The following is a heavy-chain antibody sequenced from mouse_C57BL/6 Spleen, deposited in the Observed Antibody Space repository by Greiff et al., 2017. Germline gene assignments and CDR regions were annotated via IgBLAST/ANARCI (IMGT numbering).Heavy chain of an antibody. V-gene: IGHV5-17*01. CDR3: ARGGIRYAMDY. CDR2: ISSGSSTI. J-gene: IGHJ4*01. CDR1: GFTFSDYG. Sequence: EVKLVESGGGLVKPGGSLKLSCAASGFTFSDYGMHWVRQAPEKGLEWVAYISSGSSTIYYADTVKGRFTISRDNAKNTLFLQMTSLRSEDTAMYYCARGGIRYAMDYWGQGTSVTVSS.